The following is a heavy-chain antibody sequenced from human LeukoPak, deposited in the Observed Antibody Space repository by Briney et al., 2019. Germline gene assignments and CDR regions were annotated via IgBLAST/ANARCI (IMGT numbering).Heavy chain of an antibody. V-gene: IGHV1-18*01. CDR1: GYTFTNYG. CDR3: ARVSSSWYRGYYYYYYMDV. J-gene: IGHJ6*03. CDR2: ISAYNGNT. D-gene: IGHD6-13*01. Sequence: VASVNVSYKASGYTFTNYGISWVRQAPGQGLEGMGWISAYNGNTNYAQKLQGRVTMTTDTSTSTAYMELRSLRSDDTAVYYCARVSSSWYRGYYYYYYMDVWGKGTTVTISS.